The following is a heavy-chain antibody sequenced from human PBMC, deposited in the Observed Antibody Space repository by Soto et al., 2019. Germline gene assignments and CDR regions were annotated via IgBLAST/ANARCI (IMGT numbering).Heavy chain of an antibody. Sequence: PSETLSLTCTVSGDSISTYYWSWVRQPPGKGPEWIGYIYYTGSTNYNSSLKSRVTISVDTSKNQFSLKLSSVTAADTAVYYCARDVHYGDYESDAFDIWGQGTMVTVSS. J-gene: IGHJ3*02. CDR1: GDSISTYY. CDR2: IYYTGST. V-gene: IGHV4-59*12. D-gene: IGHD4-17*01. CDR3: ARDVHYGDYESDAFDI.